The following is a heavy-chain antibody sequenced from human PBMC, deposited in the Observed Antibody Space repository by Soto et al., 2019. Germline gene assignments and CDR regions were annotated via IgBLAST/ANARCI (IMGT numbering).Heavy chain of an antibody. Sequence: PGGSLRLSCAASGFTFSNAWMSWVRQAPGKGLEWVGRIKSKTDGGTTDYAAPVKGRFTISRDDSKNTLYLQMNSLKTEDTAVYYCTAPNQGYCSSTSCSGYYGMDVWGQGTTVTVSS. J-gene: IGHJ6*02. CDR1: GFTFSNAW. CDR3: TAPNQGYCSSTSCSGYYGMDV. D-gene: IGHD2-2*01. CDR2: IKSKTDGGTT. V-gene: IGHV3-15*01.